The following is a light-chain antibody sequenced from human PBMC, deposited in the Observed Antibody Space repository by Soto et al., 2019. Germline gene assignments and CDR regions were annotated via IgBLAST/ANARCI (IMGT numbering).Light chain of an antibody. CDR1: SSDVGGYNY. V-gene: IGLV2-14*01. J-gene: IGLJ3*02. CDR2: EVS. Sequence: QSALTQHASVSGSPGQSITISCTGTSSDVGGYNYVSWYQQHPGKAPKLMIYEVSNRPSGVSNRFSGSKSGNTASLTISGIQAEDEADYYCSSYTSSSTRVFGAGTKLTVL. CDR3: SSYTSSSTRV.